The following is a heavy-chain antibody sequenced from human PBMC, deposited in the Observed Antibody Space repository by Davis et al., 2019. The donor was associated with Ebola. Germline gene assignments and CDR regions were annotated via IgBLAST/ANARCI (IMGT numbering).Heavy chain of an antibody. J-gene: IGHJ4*02. CDR1: GFTFSSYS. CDR2: ISSSSSYI. V-gene: IGHV3-21*01. CDR3: ARGGLSVTTQFDY. D-gene: IGHD4-17*01. Sequence: PGGSLRLSCAASGFTFSSYSMNWVRQAPGKGLEWVSSISSSSSYIYYADSVKGRFTISRDNAKNSLYLQMNSLRAEDTAVYYCARGGLSVTTQFDYWGQGTLVTVSS.